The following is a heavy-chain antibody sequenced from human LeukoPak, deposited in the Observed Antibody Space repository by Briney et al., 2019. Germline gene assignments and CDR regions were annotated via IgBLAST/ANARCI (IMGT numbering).Heavy chain of an antibody. V-gene: IGHV1-18*01. CDR3: ARVKERYFDWLHDY. CDR1: GYTFTSYG. D-gene: IGHD3-9*01. Sequence: ASVKVSCKASGYTFTSYGISWVRQAPGQGLEWMGRISAYNGNTNYAQKLQGRVTMTTDTSTSTAYMELRSLRSDDTAVYYCARVKERYFDWLHDYWGQGTLVTVSS. CDR2: ISAYNGNT. J-gene: IGHJ4*02.